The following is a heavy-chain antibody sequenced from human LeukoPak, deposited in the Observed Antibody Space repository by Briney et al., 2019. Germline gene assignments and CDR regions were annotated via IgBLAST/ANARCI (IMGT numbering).Heavy chain of an antibody. J-gene: IGHJ4*02. D-gene: IGHD6-6*01. Sequence: GGSLRLSCTASGFTFGDYAMSWFRQAPGKGLEWVGFIRSKAYGGTTEYAASVKGRFTISRDNSKNTLYLQMNSLRAEDTAVYYCASHIEYSSSFFDYWGQGTLVTVSS. CDR1: GFTFGDYA. CDR2: IRSKAYGGTT. CDR3: ASHIEYSSSFFDY. V-gene: IGHV3-49*03.